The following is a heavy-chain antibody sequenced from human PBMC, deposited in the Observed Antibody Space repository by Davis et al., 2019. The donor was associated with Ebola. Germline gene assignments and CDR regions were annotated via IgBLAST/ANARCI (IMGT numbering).Heavy chain of an antibody. CDR2: IYYSGST. CDR3: ANYDTYYYYGMDV. Sequence: SETLSLTCAVYSGSFSGYYWSWIRQPPGKGLEWIGYIYYSGSTYYNPSLKSRVTISVDTSKNQFSLKLSSMTAADTAVYYCANYDTYYYYGMDVWGQGTTVTVSS. CDR1: SGSFSGYY. V-gene: IGHV4-30-4*01. J-gene: IGHJ6*02. D-gene: IGHD4-17*01.